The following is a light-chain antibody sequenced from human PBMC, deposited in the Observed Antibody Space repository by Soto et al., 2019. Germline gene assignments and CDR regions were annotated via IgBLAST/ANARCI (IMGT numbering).Light chain of an antibody. J-gene: IGKJ1*01. V-gene: IGKV1-5*01. Sequence: DIQMTQSPSTLSASVGDTVTITCRASQTISGWLAWYQQRPGKAPNLLIFDASTLESGVPSRFSGSGSGTTFTLTISSLQPEDFGTYYCQQCYMGWTFGQGTKVDIK. CDR2: DAS. CDR3: QQCYMGWT. CDR1: QTISGW.